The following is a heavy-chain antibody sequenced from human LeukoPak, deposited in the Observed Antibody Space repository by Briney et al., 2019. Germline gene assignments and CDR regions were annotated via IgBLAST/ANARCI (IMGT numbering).Heavy chain of an antibody. J-gene: IGHJ4*02. CDR2: ITTGRGET. D-gene: IGHD6-19*01. CDR1: GYTFTDYA. V-gene: IGHV1-3*03. CDR3: ARGGKQWRGGNYFDS. Sequence: ASVKVSCKASGYTFTDYALHWVRQAPGQSLKWMGWITTGRGETRYSQEFQRRITFTRDTSASTVYMDLGDLRSEDTAVYYCARGGKQWRGGNYFDSWGQGTLVAVSS.